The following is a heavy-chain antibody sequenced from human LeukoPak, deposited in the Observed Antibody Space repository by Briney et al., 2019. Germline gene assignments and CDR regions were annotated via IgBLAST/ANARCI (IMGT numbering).Heavy chain of an antibody. CDR3: AKRSSTGHYYYYMDV. Sequence: GGSLRLSCAASGCTFSSYAMSWVRQAPGKGLEWVSAISGSGGSTYYADSVKGRFTISRDNSKNTLSLQMNSLRAEDTAVYYCAKRSSTGHYYYYMDVWGKGTTVTVSS. CDR1: GCTFSSYA. J-gene: IGHJ6*03. D-gene: IGHD2-2*01. CDR2: ISGSGGST. V-gene: IGHV3-23*01.